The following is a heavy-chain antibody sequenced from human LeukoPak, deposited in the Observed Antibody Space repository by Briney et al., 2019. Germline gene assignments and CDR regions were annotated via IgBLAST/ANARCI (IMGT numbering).Heavy chain of an antibody. CDR1: GFTFSDYY. D-gene: IGHD5-24*01. CDR3: ARVQDGSATWYEYLQH. Sequence: PGGSLRLSCAASGFTFSDYYMSWIRQAPGKGLQWVSYISSGGSTIYYADSVKGRFTISRDNAKNSLYLQMNSLRAEDTAVYYCARVQDGSATWYEYLQHWGQGTLVTVSS. J-gene: IGHJ1*01. CDR2: ISSGGSTI. V-gene: IGHV3-11*04.